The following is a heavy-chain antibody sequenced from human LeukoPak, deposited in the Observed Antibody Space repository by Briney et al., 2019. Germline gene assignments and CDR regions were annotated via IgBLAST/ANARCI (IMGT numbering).Heavy chain of an antibody. CDR1: GYTFTSYG. CDR2: ISAYNGNT. J-gene: IGHJ6*03. V-gene: IGHV1-18*01. D-gene: IGHD2-15*01. CDR3: ATLCCGSYYMDV. Sequence: ASVKVSCKASGYTFTSYGISWVRQAPGQGLEWMGWISAYNGNTNYAQKLQGRVTMTTDTSTSTAYMELSSLRSEDTAVYYCATLCCGSYYMDVWGKGTTVTVSS.